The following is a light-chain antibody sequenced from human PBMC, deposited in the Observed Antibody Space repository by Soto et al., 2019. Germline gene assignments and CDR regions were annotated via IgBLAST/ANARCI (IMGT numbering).Light chain of an antibody. J-gene: IGKJ4*01. CDR1: EGIAPY. CDR3: QKYNSAPRT. V-gene: IGKV1-27*01. CDR2: APS. Sequence: DVQMTQSPSSLSAFVGDRVTITCRDSEGIAPYLHWFQQKPGKVPKLLIYAPSTLQSGVPSRFSGSGSGTDFTLTISCLQPEDVATYYCQKYNSAPRTFGGGTKVEIK.